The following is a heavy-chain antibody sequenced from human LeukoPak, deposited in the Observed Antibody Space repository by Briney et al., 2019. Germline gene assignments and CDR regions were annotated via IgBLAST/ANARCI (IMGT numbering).Heavy chain of an antibody. D-gene: IGHD6-19*01. CDR1: GFTFSSYG. Sequence: PGGSLRLSCAASGFTFSSYGMHWVRQAPGKGLEWVAVIWYDGSNKYYADSVKGRFTISRDNSKNTLYLQMNSLRAEGTAVYYCARGGEQWLRYFDYWGQGTLVTVSS. CDR3: ARGGEQWLRYFDY. V-gene: IGHV3-33*08. CDR2: IWYDGSNK. J-gene: IGHJ4*02.